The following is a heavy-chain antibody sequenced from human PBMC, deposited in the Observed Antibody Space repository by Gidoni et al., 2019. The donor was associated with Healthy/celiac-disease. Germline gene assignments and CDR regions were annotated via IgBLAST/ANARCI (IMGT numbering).Heavy chain of an antibody. V-gene: IGHV3-21*01. CDR1: GFTFSRNT. D-gene: IGHD4-17*01. Sequence: EVQLVASGGGLVTPGGCLRLSCPAAGFTFSRNTPNWVRTPPGKGLEWVSSISSSSRYISYADSVKGRFTISRDNANNSLYLQMNSLRAEDTAVYYCARTMTTVTTWVYYYYYGMDVWGQGTTVTVSS. CDR3: ARTMTTVTTWVYYYYYGMDV. J-gene: IGHJ6*02. CDR2: ISSSSRYI.